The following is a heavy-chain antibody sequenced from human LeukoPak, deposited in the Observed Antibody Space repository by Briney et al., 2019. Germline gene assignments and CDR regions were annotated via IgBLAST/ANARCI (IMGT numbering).Heavy chain of an antibody. CDR1: GFTFSSYS. CDR2: ISSISSTI. J-gene: IGHJ3*01. V-gene: IGHV3-48*04. D-gene: IGHD3-22*01. Sequence: GGSLRLSCAAPGFTFSSYSMNWVRQAPGKGLEWVSYISSISSTIYYADSVKGRFTISRDNAKNSLYLQMNSLRAEDTAVYYCARDTREGALRYYDSSGAGGDWGQGTMVTVSS. CDR3: ARDTREGALRYYDSSGAGGD.